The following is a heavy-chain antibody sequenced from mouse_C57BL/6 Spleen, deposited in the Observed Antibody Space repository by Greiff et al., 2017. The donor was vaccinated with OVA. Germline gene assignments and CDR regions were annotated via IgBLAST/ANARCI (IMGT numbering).Heavy chain of an antibody. D-gene: IGHD4-1*01. V-gene: IGHV3-6*01. CDR3: ASWDGGWFAY. Sequence: EVQLQQSGPGLVKPSQSLSLTCSVTGYSITSGYYWNWIRQFPGTKLEWMGYISYDGSNNYNPSLKNRISITRDTSTNQFFLKLNSVTTEVTATYYCASWDGGWFAYWGQGTLVTVSA. J-gene: IGHJ3*01. CDR1: GYSITSGYY. CDR2: ISYDGSN.